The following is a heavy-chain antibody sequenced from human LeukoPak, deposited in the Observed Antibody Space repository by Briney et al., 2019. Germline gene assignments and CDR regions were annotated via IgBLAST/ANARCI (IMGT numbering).Heavy chain of an antibody. CDR2: IYSGGST. V-gene: IGHV3-53*01. CDR3: SRDGNYYDTSGYSEYFQL. D-gene: IGHD3-22*01. Sequence: GGSLRLSCAASGFTVSSNYMSWVRQAPGKGLEWVSVIYSGGSTYYADSVKGRFTISRDNSKNTLYLQMNSLRAEDTAVYYCSRDGNYYDTSGYSEYFQLWGQGTLVTVSS. CDR1: GFTVSSNY. J-gene: IGHJ1*01.